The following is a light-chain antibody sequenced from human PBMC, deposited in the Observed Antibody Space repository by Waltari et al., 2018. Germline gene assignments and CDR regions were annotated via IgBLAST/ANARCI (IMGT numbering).Light chain of an antibody. V-gene: IGLV1-40*01. J-gene: IGLJ3*02. Sequence: QSVLTQPPSVSGAPGQRVTISCTGSSSNIGAGYDVHWYQQLPGAAPKLLIYAYSNRPSVVHDRFYGSRSGTSASLAITGLQAEDEADYYCQSYDSSLSAVFGGGTKLTVL. CDR3: QSYDSSLSAV. CDR2: AYS. CDR1: SSNIGAGYD.